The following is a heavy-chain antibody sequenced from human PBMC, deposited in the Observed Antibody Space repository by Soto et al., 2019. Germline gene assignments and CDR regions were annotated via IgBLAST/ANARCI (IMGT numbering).Heavy chain of an antibody. CDR3: ARDAAPDYSNYEYYYYYGMDV. V-gene: IGHV4-30-4*01. CDR2: IYYSGST. J-gene: IGHJ6*02. D-gene: IGHD4-4*01. Sequence: SETLSLTYTVSGGSISSGDYYWSWIRQPPGKGLEWIGYIYYSGSTYYNPSLKGRVTISVDTSKNQFSLKLSSVTAADTAVYYCARDAAPDYSNYEYYYYYGMDVWGQGTTVTVSS. CDR1: GGSISSGDYY.